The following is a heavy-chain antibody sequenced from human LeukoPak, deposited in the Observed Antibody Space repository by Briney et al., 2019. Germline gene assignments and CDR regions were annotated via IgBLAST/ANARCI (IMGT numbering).Heavy chain of an antibody. D-gene: IGHD3-22*01. CDR1: GFTFSDYW. Sequence: PGGSLRLSCAAFGFTFSDYWMHWVRQAPGKGLEWVANIKQDGSEKYYVDSVKGRFTISRDNAKNSLYLQMNSLRAEDTAVYYCARGNGYYYDSSGYYDYWGQGTLVTVSS. V-gene: IGHV3-7*03. CDR3: ARGNGYYYDSSGYYDY. J-gene: IGHJ4*02. CDR2: IKQDGSEK.